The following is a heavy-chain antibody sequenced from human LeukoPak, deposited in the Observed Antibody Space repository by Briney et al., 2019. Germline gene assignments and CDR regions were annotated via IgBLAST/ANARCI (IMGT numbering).Heavy chain of an antibody. J-gene: IGHJ4*02. D-gene: IGHD2-8*02. Sequence: GGSLRLSCAASGFTFSGYSMNWVRQAPGKGLEWVSSISSSSSYIYYADSVKGRFTISRDNAKNSLYLQMNSLRAEDTAVYYCRPKDSTYAGGDWGQGTLVTVSS. V-gene: IGHV3-21*01. CDR2: ISSSSSYI. CDR3: RPKDSTYAGGD. CDR1: GFTFSGYS.